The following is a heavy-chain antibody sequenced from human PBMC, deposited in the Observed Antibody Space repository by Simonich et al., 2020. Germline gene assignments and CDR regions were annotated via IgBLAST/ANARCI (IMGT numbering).Heavy chain of an antibody. CDR2: NNQSGKT. CDR1: GGSFSGDY. V-gene: IGHV4-34*01. CDR3: ARGKGWKNAFDI. J-gene: IGHJ3*02. Sequence: QGQLQQWGAGLLKPLETLSLTCAVYGGSFSGDYWSWIRQPPGKGLEWSGENNQSGKTNYNPSLKSRGNISVDTSKNQVSLRLSSVTAADTAVYYCARGKGWKNAFDIWGQGTMVTVSS. D-gene: IGHD1-1*01.